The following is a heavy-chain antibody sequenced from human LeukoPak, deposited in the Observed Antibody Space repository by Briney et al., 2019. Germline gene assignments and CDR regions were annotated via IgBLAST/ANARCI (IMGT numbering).Heavy chain of an antibody. V-gene: IGHV3-7*03. CDR3: ARVAYSSGWYDGYYFDY. J-gene: IGHJ4*02. CDR2: IKQDGSEK. Sequence: GGSLRLSCAASGFTFSSYWISWVRQAPGKGLEWVANIKQDGSEKYYVDSVKGRFTISRDNSKNTLYLQMDSLRAEDTAVYYCARVAYSSGWYDGYYFDYWGQGTLVTASS. D-gene: IGHD6-19*01. CDR1: GFTFSSYW.